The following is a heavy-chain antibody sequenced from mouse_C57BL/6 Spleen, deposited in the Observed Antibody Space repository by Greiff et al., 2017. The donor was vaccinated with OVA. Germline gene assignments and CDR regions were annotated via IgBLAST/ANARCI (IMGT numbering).Heavy chain of an antibody. D-gene: IGHD2-10*02. CDR2: IDPSDSET. V-gene: IGHV1-52*01. Sequence: VQLQQPGAELVRPGSSVKLSCKASGYTFTSYWLHWVKQRPIQGLEWIGNIDPSDSETHYNQKFKDKATLTVDKSSSTAYMQLSSLTSEDSAVYYCARGGYGNYWFAYWGQGTLGTVAA. CDR3: ARGGYGNYWFAY. J-gene: IGHJ3*01. CDR1: GYTFTSYW.